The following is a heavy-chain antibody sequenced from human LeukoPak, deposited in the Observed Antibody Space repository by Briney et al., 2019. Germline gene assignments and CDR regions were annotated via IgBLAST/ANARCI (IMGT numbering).Heavy chain of an antibody. D-gene: IGHD3-10*01. Sequence: SETLSLTCTVSGGSIRAYYWSWIRQPPGKGLECIGYISSSGSTNYNPSLKSRATISVDTSKNQFSLKLSSVTAADTAVYYCARVLIWFGQLQNWFDPWGPGTLVTVSS. CDR2: ISSSGST. V-gene: IGHV4-59*01. J-gene: IGHJ5*02. CDR3: ARVLIWFGQLQNWFDP. CDR1: GGSIRAYY.